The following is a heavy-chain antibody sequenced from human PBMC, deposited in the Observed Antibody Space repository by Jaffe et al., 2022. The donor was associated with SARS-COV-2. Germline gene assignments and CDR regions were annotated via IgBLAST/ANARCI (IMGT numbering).Heavy chain of an antibody. CDR3: AREAPYYYDSSGLIRGVGSYFDY. Sequence: QLQLQESGSGLVKPSQTLSLTCAVSGGSISSGGYSWSWIRQPPGKGLEWIGYIYHSGSTYYNPSLKSRVTISVDRSKNQFSLKLSSVTAADTAVYYCAREAPYYYDSSGLIRGVGSYFDYWGQGTLVTVSS. CDR1: GGSISSGGYS. V-gene: IGHV4-30-2*01. J-gene: IGHJ4*02. D-gene: IGHD3-22*01. CDR2: IYHSGST.